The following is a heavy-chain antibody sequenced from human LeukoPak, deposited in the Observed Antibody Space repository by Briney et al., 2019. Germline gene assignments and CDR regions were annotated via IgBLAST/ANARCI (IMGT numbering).Heavy chain of an antibody. J-gene: IGHJ6*03. CDR2: IYYSGST. CDR1: GGPISSYY. D-gene: IGHD3-3*01. V-gene: IGHV4-59*01. Sequence: SETLSLTCTVSGGPISSYYWSWIRQPPGKGLEWIGYIYYSGSTNYNPSLKSRVTISVDTSKNQFSLKLSSVTAADTAVYYCARARYDFWSGPYYYYYMDVWGKGTTVTVSS. CDR3: ARARYDFWSGPYYYYYMDV.